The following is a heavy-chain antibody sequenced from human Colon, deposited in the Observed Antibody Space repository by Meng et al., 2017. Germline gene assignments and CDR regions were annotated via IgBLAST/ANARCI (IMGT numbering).Heavy chain of an antibody. Sequence: QVQLREAGPALGKPAETLSRTCAVSGDSITNHNWWAGFRQPPGKGLEWIGEIPHRGSSAYNPSLKSRVSMSIDKSKNQFSLKLTSVTAADTAVYHCLRGSGGSVWGQGTLVTVSS. J-gene: IGHJ1*01. CDR3: LRGSGGSV. CDR2: IPHRGSS. V-gene: IGHV4-4*02. CDR1: GDSITNHNW. D-gene: IGHD3-10*01.